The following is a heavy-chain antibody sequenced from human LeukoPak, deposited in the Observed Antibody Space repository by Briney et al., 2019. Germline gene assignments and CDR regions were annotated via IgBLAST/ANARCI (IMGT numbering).Heavy chain of an antibody. CDR1: GYTFTGYY. V-gene: IGHV1-2*02. CDR3: ARGPYGGNRGPFDY. Sequence: GASVKVSCKASGYTFTGYYMHWVRQAPGQGLEWMGWINPNSGGTNYAQKFQGRVTMTRDTSISTAYMELSRLRSDDTAVYYCARGPYGGNRGPFDYWGQGTLVTVSS. CDR2: INPNSGGT. J-gene: IGHJ4*02. D-gene: IGHD4-23*01.